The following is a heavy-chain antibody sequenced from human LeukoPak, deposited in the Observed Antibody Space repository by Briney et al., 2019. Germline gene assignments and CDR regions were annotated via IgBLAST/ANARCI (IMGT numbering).Heavy chain of an antibody. V-gene: IGHV4-38-2*02. CDR3: ASPAMAFIDQGRYNYYYYMDV. D-gene: IGHD5-18*01. CDR2: IYHSGST. J-gene: IGHJ6*03. CDR1: GYSISSGYY. Sequence: SETLSLTCTVSGYSISSGYYWGWIRQPPGKGLEWIGSIYHSGSTYCNPSLKSRVTISVDTSKNQFSLKLSPVTAADTAVYYCASPAMAFIDQGRYNYYYYMDVWGKGTTVTVSS.